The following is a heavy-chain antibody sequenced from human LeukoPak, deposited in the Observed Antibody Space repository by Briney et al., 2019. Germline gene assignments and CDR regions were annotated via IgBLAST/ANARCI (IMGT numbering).Heavy chain of an antibody. CDR1: GGSISSGDYY. J-gene: IGHJ4*02. CDR3: ATSGLVYGDYGFDY. Sequence: SQTLSLTCTVSGGSISSGDYYWSWIRQPPGKGLEWIGYIYYSGSTNYNPSLKSRVTISVDTSKNQFSLKLSSVTAADTAVYYCATSGLVYGDYGFDYWGQGTLVTVSS. CDR2: IYYSGST. D-gene: IGHD4-17*01. V-gene: IGHV4-30-4*08.